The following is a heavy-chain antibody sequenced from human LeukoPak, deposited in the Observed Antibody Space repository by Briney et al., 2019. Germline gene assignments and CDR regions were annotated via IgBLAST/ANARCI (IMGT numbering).Heavy chain of an antibody. CDR1: GGSISSYY. CDR2: IYYSGST. D-gene: IGHD6-13*01. V-gene: IGHV4-59*12. J-gene: IGHJ4*02. Sequence: PSETLSLTCTVSGGSISSYYWSWIRQPPGKGLEWIGYIYYSGSTNYNPSLKSRVTISVDTSKNQFSLKLSSVTAADTAVYYCARAHSSSWWGGNDRVDYFDYWGQGTLVTVSS. CDR3: ARAHSSSWWGGNDRVDYFDY.